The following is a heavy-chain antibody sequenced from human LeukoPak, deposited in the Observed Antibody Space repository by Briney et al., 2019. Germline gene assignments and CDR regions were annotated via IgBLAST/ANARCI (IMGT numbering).Heavy chain of an antibody. Sequence: ASVKVSCKASGYTFTTYAMHWVCQAPGQRLEWMGWINAGNGDTKYSQKFQGRVTIARDTSASRAYMELSSLRSEDTAVYYCARDGPTRWQLAVSLDYWGQGTLVTVSS. J-gene: IGHJ4*02. CDR2: INAGNGDT. D-gene: IGHD6-6*01. CDR3: ARDGPTRWQLAVSLDY. CDR1: GYTFTTYA. V-gene: IGHV1-3*01.